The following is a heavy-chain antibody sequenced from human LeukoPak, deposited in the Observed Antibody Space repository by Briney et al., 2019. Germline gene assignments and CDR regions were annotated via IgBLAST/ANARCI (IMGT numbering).Heavy chain of an antibody. CDR3: AKDHIVVVTATPNFDY. D-gene: IGHD2-21*02. V-gene: IGHV3-23*01. Sequence: GGSLRLSCAASGFTFSSYGMSWVRQAPGKGLEWVSAISGSGGSTYYADSVEGRFTISRDNSKNTLYLQMNSLRAEDTAVYYCAKDHIVVVTATPNFDYWGQGTLVTVSS. J-gene: IGHJ4*02. CDR1: GFTFSSYG. CDR2: ISGSGGST.